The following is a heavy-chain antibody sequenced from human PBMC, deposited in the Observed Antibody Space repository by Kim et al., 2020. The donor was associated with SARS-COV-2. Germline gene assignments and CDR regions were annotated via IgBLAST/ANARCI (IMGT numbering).Heavy chain of an antibody. D-gene: IGHD6-13*01. CDR2: MNPNSGNT. J-gene: IGHJ6*03. CDR1: GYTFTSYD. V-gene: IGHV1-8*01. Sequence: ASVKVSCKASGYTFTSYDINWVRQATGQGLEWMGWMNPNSGNTGYAQKFQGRVTMTRNTYISTAYMELSSLRSEDTAVYYCAGLGWGNSSSWFGYYYYMDVWGKGTTLTVSS. CDR3: AGLGWGNSSSWFGYYYYMDV.